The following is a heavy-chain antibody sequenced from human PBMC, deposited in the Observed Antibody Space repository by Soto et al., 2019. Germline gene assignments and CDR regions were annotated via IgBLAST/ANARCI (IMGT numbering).Heavy chain of an antibody. V-gene: IGHV1-2*02. CDR2: IKPDSGGR. D-gene: IGHD6-19*01. CDR1: GYTLSGYF. Sequence: ASVKVSCKASGYTLSGYFMHWVRQAPGQGLDYMGWIKPDSGGRSYAQKFQGRITMTSDTSSSTVYMEVSSLGSDDTAVYYCARESQSTGFFDFWGQGTPVTVSS. J-gene: IGHJ4*02. CDR3: ARESQSTGFFDF.